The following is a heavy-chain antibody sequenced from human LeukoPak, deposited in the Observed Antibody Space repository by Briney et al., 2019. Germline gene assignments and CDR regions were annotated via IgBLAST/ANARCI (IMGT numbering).Heavy chain of an antibody. CDR2: IFHSGST. CDR1: GYSISSGYY. J-gene: IGHJ4*02. D-gene: IGHD6-19*01. V-gene: IGHV4-38-2*02. CDR3: ASLGGTEGV. Sequence: ASETLSLXCTVSGYSISSGYYWAWIRQPPGRGLEWIGSIFHSGSTYYNPSLRSRVTIIIDTSKNQFSLKLSSVTAADTAVYYCASLGGTEGVWGQGTLVTVSS.